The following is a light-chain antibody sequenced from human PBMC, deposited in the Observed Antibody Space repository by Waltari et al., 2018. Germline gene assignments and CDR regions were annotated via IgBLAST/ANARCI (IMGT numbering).Light chain of an antibody. CDR3: CSYAGIWV. CDR1: GRDVGDCKS. Sequence: QSALTQPRSVSGSPGQSGTISCAGTGRDVGDCKSVSWYQQHPGKAPKLVIFDVTKRPSGVPDRFSGSKSGTSSSLTVSGLQAEDEADYYCCSYAGIWVFGGGTKLTVL. CDR2: DVT. J-gene: IGLJ3*02. V-gene: IGLV2-11*01.